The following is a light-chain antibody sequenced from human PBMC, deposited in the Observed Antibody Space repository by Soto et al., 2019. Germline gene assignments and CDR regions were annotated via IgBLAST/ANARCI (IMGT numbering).Light chain of an antibody. CDR1: QRVSSN. CDR3: QQYNNWLWT. CDR2: GAS. V-gene: IGKV3-15*01. Sequence: EIVITQSPATLSVSPGERATLSCRASQRVSSNLAWYQQKPGQAPRLLIYGASTRATGIPARFSGSGSGTEFTLTISSLQSEDFAVYYCQQYNNWLWTFGQGTKVDIK. J-gene: IGKJ1*01.